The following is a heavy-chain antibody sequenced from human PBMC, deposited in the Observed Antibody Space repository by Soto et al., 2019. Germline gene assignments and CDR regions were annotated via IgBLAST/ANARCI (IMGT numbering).Heavy chain of an antibody. V-gene: IGHV4-34*01. J-gene: IGHJ4*02. CDR2: INHSGSS. Sequence: GKGLQWIGQINHSGSSIYNPSLKNRVTISTMSNNKFSLELSSVTAADTAVYYCTRGLFSGSYYSGGWYYFDSWGQGTMVTVSS. D-gene: IGHD1-26*01. CDR3: TRGLFSGSYYSGGWYYFDS.